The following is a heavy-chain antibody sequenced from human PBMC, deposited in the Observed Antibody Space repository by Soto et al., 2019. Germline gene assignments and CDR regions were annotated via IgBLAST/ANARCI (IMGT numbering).Heavy chain of an antibody. Sequence: SETLSLTCAVYGGAFSGYYWSWIRQPPGKGLEWIGEINHSGSTNYNPSLKSRVTISVDTSKNQFSLKLSSVTAADTAVYYCARACPRGGFTMIDYYGMDVWGQGTTVTVSS. CDR1: GGAFSGYY. CDR2: INHSGST. J-gene: IGHJ6*02. D-gene: IGHD3-22*01. CDR3: ARACPRGGFTMIDYYGMDV. V-gene: IGHV4-34*01.